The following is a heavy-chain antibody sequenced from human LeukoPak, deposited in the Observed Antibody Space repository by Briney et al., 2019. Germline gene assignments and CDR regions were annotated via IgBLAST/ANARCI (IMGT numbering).Heavy chain of an antibody. CDR3: ARVWGYYYDSSGYSDFDC. J-gene: IGHJ4*02. CDR2: ISAYNGNT. Sequence: ASVKVSCKASGYTFTTYGITWVRQAPGQGLEWMGWISAYNGNTNYARKLQGRVTMTTDTSTSTAYMELRSLRSDDTAVYYCARVWGYYYDSSGYSDFDCWGQGTLVTVSS. D-gene: IGHD3-22*01. CDR1: GYTFTTYG. V-gene: IGHV1-18*01.